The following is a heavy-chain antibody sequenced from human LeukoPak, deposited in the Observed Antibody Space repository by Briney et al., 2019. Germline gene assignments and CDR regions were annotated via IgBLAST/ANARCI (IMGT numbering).Heavy chain of an antibody. Sequence: GGSLRLSCAASGFTFDDYGLSWVRQAPGKGLEWVSGINWNGGSTGYADSVKGRFTISRDNAKNSLYLQMNSLRAEDTALYYCARVSVAGDYFEYWGQGTLVTVSS. CDR2: INWNGGST. J-gene: IGHJ4*02. CDR1: GFTFDDYG. CDR3: ARVSVAGDYFEY. V-gene: IGHV3-20*04. D-gene: IGHD6-19*01.